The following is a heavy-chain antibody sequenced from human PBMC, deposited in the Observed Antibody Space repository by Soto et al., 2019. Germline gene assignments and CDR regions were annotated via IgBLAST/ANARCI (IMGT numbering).Heavy chain of an antibody. D-gene: IGHD5-18*01. Sequence: SVKVSCKASGGTFSSYAISWVRQAPGQGLEWMGGIIPIFGTANYAQKFQGRVTITADESTSTAYMGLSSLRSEDTAVYYCARDLGYSYGYGDYWGQGTLVTVSS. CDR1: GGTFSSYA. V-gene: IGHV1-69*13. CDR3: ARDLGYSYGYGDY. CDR2: IIPIFGTA. J-gene: IGHJ4*02.